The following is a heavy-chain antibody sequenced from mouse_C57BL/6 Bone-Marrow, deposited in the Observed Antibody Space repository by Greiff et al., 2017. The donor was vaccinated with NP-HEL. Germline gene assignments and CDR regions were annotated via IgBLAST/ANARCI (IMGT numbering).Heavy chain of an antibody. CDR2: IYPGSGST. V-gene: IGHV1-55*01. Sequence: VQLHQSGAELVKPGASVKMSCKASGYTFTSYWITWVKQRPGQGLEWIGDIYPGSGSTNYNEKFKSKATLTVDTSSSTAYMQLSSLTSEDSAVYYCASRGYYDYPDYWGQGTTLTVSS. D-gene: IGHD2-4*01. J-gene: IGHJ2*01. CDR3: ASRGYYDYPDY. CDR1: GYTFTSYW.